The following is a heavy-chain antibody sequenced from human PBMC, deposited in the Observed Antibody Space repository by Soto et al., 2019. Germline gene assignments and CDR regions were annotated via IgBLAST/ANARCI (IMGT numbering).Heavy chain of an antibody. V-gene: IGHV1-18*01. J-gene: IGHJ6*02. CDR2: ISAYNGNT. Sequence: ASVKVSCKASGYTFTSYGISWVRQAPGQGLEWMGWISAYNGNTNHAQKLQGRVTMTTDTSTSTAYMELRSLRSDDTAVYYCARDLTETYYYYYGMDVWGQGTTVTVSS. CDR1: GYTFTSYG. CDR3: ARDLTETYYYYYGMDV.